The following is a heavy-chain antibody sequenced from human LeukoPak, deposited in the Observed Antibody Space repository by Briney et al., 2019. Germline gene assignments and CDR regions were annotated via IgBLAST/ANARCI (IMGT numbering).Heavy chain of an antibody. Sequence: ASVKVSCKASGYTFTGYYMHWVRQAPGQGLEWMGWINPNSGGTNYAQKFQGWVTMTRDTSISTAYMELSRLRSDDTAVYYCARDRKYSSSWGYYYYGMDVWGQGTTVTVSS. J-gene: IGHJ6*02. CDR1: GYTFTGYY. CDR3: ARDRKYSSSWGYYYYGMDV. CDR2: INPNSGGT. V-gene: IGHV1-2*04. D-gene: IGHD6-13*01.